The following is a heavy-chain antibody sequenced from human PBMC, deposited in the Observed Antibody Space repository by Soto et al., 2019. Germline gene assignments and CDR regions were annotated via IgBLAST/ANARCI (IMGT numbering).Heavy chain of an antibody. Sequence: QGQLVQSGGEVKKPGASVKVSCKASGYTFSDFGISWVRQAPGQGLEWMGWISGYNGNTNYAQKVQDRVTMTTDAATSTAYMELRSPRADDTAVYYCSRDSGNRNNWANFFDYLDQGTLVTVSS. V-gene: IGHV1-18*01. D-gene: IGHD1-20*01. CDR2: ISGYNGNT. CDR3: SRDSGNRNNWANFFDY. CDR1: GYTFSDFG. J-gene: IGHJ4*02.